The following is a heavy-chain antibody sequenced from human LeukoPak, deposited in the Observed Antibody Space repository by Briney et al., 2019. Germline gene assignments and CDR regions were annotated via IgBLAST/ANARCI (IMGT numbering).Heavy chain of an antibody. CDR1: GGSISSGGYY. CDR2: IYYSGST. Sequence: SETLSLTCTVSGGSISSGGYYWSWISQHPGKGLEWIGYIYYSGSTYYNPSLKSRVTISVDTSKNQFSLKLSSVTAADTAVYYCARNVVVTAIYDYWGQGTLVTVSS. J-gene: IGHJ4*02. D-gene: IGHD2-21*02. CDR3: ARNVVVTAIYDY. V-gene: IGHV4-31*03.